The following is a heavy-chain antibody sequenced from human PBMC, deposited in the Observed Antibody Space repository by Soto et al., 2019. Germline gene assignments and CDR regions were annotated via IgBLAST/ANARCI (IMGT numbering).Heavy chain of an antibody. Sequence: EVQLVESGGGLIQPGESLRLSWSTSGFTFSDSYIDWVRQAPGKGLVWVGRTKNKAASYATEYAASVKGSFSITRDHSQNTVYLQMNSLKIDRTAVYRGTAWGWGSDSGAAWGEATKVIVSS. J-gene: IGHJ4*02. CDR1: GFTFSDSY. D-gene: IGHD3-10*01. CDR3: TAWGWGSDSGAA. V-gene: IGHV3-72*01. CDR2: TKNKAASYAT.